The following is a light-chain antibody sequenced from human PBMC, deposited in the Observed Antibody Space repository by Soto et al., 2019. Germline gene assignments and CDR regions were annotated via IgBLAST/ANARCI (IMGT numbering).Light chain of an antibody. J-gene: IGLJ2*01. CDR1: RSDIGGYNY. Sequence: QSALTQPASMSGSPGQSITISCTGTRSDIGGYNYISWYQQLPGKAPKFIIYDVRNRPSGVSNRFSGSRSGNTASLTISGLQAEDEADYYRSSYTSSSTVIFGGGTKVTVL. CDR2: DVR. CDR3: SSYTSSSTVI. V-gene: IGLV2-14*01.